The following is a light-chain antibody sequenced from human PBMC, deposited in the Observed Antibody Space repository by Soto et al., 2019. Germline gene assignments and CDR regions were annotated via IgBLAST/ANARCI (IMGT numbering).Light chain of an antibody. CDR3: CSYAGSPRYV. CDR2: DVS. J-gene: IGLJ1*01. V-gene: IGLV2-11*01. Sequence: QSALTQPRSVSGSLGQSVTISCTGTSSDVGTYNYVSWYQQHPGKDPKIMIYDVSERPSGVPDRFSGYKSGNTASLTISGLQAEDEADYYCCSYAGSPRYVLGTGTKVTVL. CDR1: SSDVGTYNY.